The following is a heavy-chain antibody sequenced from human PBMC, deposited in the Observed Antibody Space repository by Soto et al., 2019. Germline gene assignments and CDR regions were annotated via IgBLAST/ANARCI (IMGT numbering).Heavy chain of an antibody. Sequence: PSETLSLTCTVSGGSISSSSYYWSWIRQPPGKGLEWIGYIDYSGSTKYNPSLKSRVTISVDTSKNQFSLRLNSVTAADTAVYYCARRKAEEYCSTTSSCLLVFDIWGQGTMVTVSS. CDR3: ARRKAEEYCSTTSSCLLVFDI. D-gene: IGHD2-2*01. CDR2: IDYSGST. J-gene: IGHJ3*02. CDR1: GGSISSSSYY. V-gene: IGHV4-61*05.